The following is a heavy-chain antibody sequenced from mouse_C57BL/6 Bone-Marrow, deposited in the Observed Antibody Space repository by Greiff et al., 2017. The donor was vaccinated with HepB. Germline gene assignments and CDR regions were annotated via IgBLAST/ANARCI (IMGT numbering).Heavy chain of an antibody. V-gene: IGHV1-78*01. J-gene: IGHJ4*01. D-gene: IGHD1-1*01. CDR3: ARRATVVATGDYYAMDY. CDR2: IYPRDGST. CDR1: GYTFPDHT. Sequence: VQLQQSDAELVKPGASVKISCKVSGYTFPDHTIHWMKQRPEQGLEWIGYIYPRDGSTKYNEKFKGKATLTADKSSSTAYMQLNSLTSEDSAVYFCARRATVVATGDYYAMDYWGQGTSVTVSS.